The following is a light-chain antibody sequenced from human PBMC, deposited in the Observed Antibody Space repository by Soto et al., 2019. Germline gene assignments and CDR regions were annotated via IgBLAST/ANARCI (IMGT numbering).Light chain of an antibody. Sequence: EIMMTQSPATLSVSPGERATLSCRASQSVSSNLAWYQQKPGQAPRLLIYGASTRATGIPARFSGSGSGTEFTLSISSLQSEDCALYYCQQYNNWPPWTFGQGTMVDI. CDR3: QQYNNWPPWT. V-gene: IGKV3-15*01. CDR1: QSVSSN. J-gene: IGKJ1*01. CDR2: GAS.